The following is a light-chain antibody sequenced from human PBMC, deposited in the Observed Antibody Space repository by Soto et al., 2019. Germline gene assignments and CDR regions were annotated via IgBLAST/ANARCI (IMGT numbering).Light chain of an antibody. Sequence: QSALTQPPSASGTPGQSVTIPCTGTSSDVGDYNYVSWYQQHPGKAPKLVIYEVSRRPSGVPDRCSGSKSGNTASLTVSGLQAEDEAEYYCSSNAGSNNLVFGGGTKLTVL. CDR1: SSDVGDYNY. V-gene: IGLV2-8*01. J-gene: IGLJ2*01. CDR3: SSNAGSNNLV. CDR2: EVS.